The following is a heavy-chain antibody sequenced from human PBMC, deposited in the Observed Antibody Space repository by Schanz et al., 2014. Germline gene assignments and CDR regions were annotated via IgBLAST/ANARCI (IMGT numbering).Heavy chain of an antibody. J-gene: IGHJ4*02. CDR3: MTMSRSSSHCFDH. D-gene: IGHD6-13*01. V-gene: IGHV3-23*01. CDR2: ITGSGSKT. Sequence: VQLLESGGTVVQPGGSLRVSCAASGFVFRTFAMYWVRQAPGKGLEWVSAITGSGSKTYYADSVKGRFTIARDTSKNTVYLQLDSLRFEDTAVYYCMTMSRSSSHCFDHWGQGTLVTVSS. CDR1: GFVFRTFA.